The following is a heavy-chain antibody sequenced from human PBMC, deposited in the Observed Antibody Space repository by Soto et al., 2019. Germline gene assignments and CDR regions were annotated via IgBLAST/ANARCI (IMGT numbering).Heavy chain of an antibody. Sequence: GESLKISCKGSGYSFTSYWISWVRQMPGKGLEWMGRIDPSDSYTNYSPSFQGHVTISADKSISTAYLQWSSLKASDTGIFFWAGGGGGGGGEAFDIWGQGTMVTVSS. D-gene: IGHD3-16*01. CDR1: GYSFTSYW. V-gene: IGHV5-10-1*01. CDR3: AGGGGGGGGEAFDI. J-gene: IGHJ3*02. CDR2: IDPSDSYT.